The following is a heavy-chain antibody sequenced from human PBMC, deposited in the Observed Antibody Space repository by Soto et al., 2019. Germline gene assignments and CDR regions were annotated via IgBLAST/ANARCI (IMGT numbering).Heavy chain of an antibody. Sequence: ASVKVSCKASGYTFTSYAMHWVRQAPGQRLEWMGWINAGNGNTKYSQKFQGRVTITRDTSASTAYMELSSLRSEDTAVYYCARGSSSGYYRRDAFDIWGQGTMVTVSS. V-gene: IGHV1-3*01. D-gene: IGHD3-22*01. CDR2: INAGNGNT. CDR3: ARGSSSGYYRRDAFDI. CDR1: GYTFTSYA. J-gene: IGHJ3*02.